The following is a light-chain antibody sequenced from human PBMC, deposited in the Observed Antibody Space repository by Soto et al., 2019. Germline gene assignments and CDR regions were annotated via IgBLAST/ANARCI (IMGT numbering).Light chain of an antibody. CDR1: KSVSKS. Sequence: EIVLTQSPDTLSLSPGERATLSCRASKSVSKSLVWYQQKPGQAPRLLIYASDRAAGIPVRFSGSGSGTDFTHTISSLAPEDVSVYYCQQRHNWPRTFGQGTRVEI. CDR3: QQRHNWPRT. J-gene: IGKJ1*01. CDR2: AS. V-gene: IGKV3-11*01.